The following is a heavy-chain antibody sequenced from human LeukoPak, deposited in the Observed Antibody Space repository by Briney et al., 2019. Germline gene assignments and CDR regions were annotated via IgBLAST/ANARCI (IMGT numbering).Heavy chain of an antibody. CDR3: ARNYDSSDYRYNWFDP. CDR1: GFTFSTYS. CDR2: ITGSSSFI. D-gene: IGHD3-22*01. Sequence: GGSLRLSCAASGFTFSTYSMNWVRQAPGKGLEWVSSITGSSSFIYYADSVKGRFTISRDNAKNSLHLQMNSPRAEDTAVYYCARNYDSSDYRYNWFDPWGQGTLVTVSS. V-gene: IGHV3-21*01. J-gene: IGHJ5*02.